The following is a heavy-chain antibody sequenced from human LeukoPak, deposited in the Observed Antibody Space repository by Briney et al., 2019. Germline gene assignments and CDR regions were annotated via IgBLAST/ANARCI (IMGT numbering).Heavy chain of an antibody. CDR2: IYYSGTT. D-gene: IGHD4-17*01. CDR1: GGSITSYY. V-gene: IGHV4-59*01. CDR3: VRSKSGTYGWFDP. J-gene: IGHJ5*02. Sequence: PSEALSLTCTVSGGSITSYYWSWIRQPPGKGLEWIGYIYYSGTTNYNPSLKSRVTISVDTSKNQFSLKVNSVTAAVTAVYYCVRSKSGTYGWFDPWGQGTLVTVSS.